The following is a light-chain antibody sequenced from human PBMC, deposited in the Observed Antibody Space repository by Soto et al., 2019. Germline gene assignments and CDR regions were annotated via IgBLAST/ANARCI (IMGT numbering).Light chain of an antibody. CDR2: DAS. CDR1: QSVSYY. V-gene: IGKV3-11*01. Sequence: EVVLTQSPATLSLSPGEGATLSCRASQSVSYYLAWYQQKPGQAPRLLIYDASKRATGIPARFSGSGSGTDFTLTISSLEAEDFAVYYCLQRSKWPLTFGGGTKVEIK. J-gene: IGKJ4*01. CDR3: LQRSKWPLT.